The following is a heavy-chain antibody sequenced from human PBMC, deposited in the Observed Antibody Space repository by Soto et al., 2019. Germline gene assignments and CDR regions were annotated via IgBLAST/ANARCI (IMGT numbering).Heavy chain of an antibody. Sequence: GGSLRLSCAASGFTFSSYGMHWVRQAPGKGLEWVAVIWYDGSNKYYADSVKGRFTISRDNSKNTLYLQMNSLRAEDTAVYYCARDRYYDSSGYYLVYWGQGTLVTV. J-gene: IGHJ4*02. D-gene: IGHD3-22*01. CDR1: GFTFSSYG. V-gene: IGHV3-33*01. CDR3: ARDRYYDSSGYYLVY. CDR2: IWYDGSNK.